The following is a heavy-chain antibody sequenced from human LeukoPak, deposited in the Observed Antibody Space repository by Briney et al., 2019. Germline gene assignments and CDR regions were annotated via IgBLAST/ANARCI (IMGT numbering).Heavy chain of an antibody. CDR2: INPNSGGT. CDR3: ARTPYSSGWYSDY. V-gene: IGHV1-2*02. J-gene: IGHJ4*02. CDR1: GYIFTGYY. Sequence: ASVKVSCKASGYIFTGYYMHWVRQAPGQGLEWMGWINPNSGGTNYAQKFQGRVTMTRDTSISTAYMELSRLRSDDTAVYYCARTPYSSGWYSDYWGQGTLVTVSS. D-gene: IGHD6-19*01.